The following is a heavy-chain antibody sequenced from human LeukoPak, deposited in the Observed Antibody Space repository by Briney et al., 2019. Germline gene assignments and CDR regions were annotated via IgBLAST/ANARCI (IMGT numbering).Heavy chain of an antibody. J-gene: IGHJ3*02. V-gene: IGHV3-53*01. Sequence: GGSLRLSCAVSGFTVSSNFMTWVRQAPGKGLEWVSVIYSGGNTYYADSVKGRFTFSRDNSKNTLYLQMNSLRAEDTAVYYCARDVCYDAHGAFDIWGQGTMVTVSS. CDR2: IYSGGNT. D-gene: IGHD5-12*01. CDR3: ARDVCYDAHGAFDI. CDR1: GFTVSSNF.